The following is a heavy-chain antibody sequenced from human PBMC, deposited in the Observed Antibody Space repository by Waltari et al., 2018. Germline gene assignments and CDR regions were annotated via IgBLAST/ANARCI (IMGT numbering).Heavy chain of an antibody. V-gene: IGHV4-4*07. Sequence: QVQLQESGPGLVKPSEPLSLTCPVPGGSLSSYYWSWLLQPAGKGLEWIGRIYTSGSTNYNPSLKSRVTMSVDTSKNQFSLKLSSVTAADTAVYYCARVGGSYYGSYMDVWGKGTTVTVSS. CDR1: GGSLSSYY. J-gene: IGHJ6*03. D-gene: IGHD1-26*01. CDR2: IYTSGST. CDR3: ARVGGSYYGSYMDV.